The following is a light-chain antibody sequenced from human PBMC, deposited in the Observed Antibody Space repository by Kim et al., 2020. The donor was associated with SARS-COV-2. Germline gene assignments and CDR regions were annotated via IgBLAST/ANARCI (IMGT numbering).Light chain of an antibody. CDR3: QKYNSAPWT. Sequence: ASIGDRGTITCRASQDIANSLAWCQQKPGKVPQVLIYAAATLQSGVPSRFSGSGSGTEFTLTIGSLQTEDVATYYCQKYNSAPWTFGPGTKVDIK. CDR2: AAA. J-gene: IGKJ1*01. V-gene: IGKV1-27*01. CDR1: QDIANS.